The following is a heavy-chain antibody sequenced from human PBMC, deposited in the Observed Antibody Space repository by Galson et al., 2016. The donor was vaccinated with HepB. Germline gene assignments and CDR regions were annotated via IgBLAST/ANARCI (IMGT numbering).Heavy chain of an antibody. J-gene: IGHJ6*02. CDR2: ITDSGSNI. Sequence: SLRLSCAASGFRFSDYTISWVRQAPGKGLEWVASITDSGSNIYYADSMKGRFTISRDNAKTSLYLQMNSLRADDTAVYYCAYNQNYGAGVYWFYGVDVWGQGTTVTVAS. D-gene: IGHD3-10*01. V-gene: IGHV3-21*01. CDR3: AYNQNYGAGVYWFYGVDV. CDR1: GFRFSDYT.